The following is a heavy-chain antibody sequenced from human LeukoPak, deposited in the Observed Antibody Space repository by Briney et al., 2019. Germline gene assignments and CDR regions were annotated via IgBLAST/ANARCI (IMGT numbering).Heavy chain of an antibody. CDR2: MGSKAYGVTT. CDR1: GFTFGDKA. CDR3: SKTYGDYKPYYFDY. D-gene: IGHD4-17*01. Sequence: GGPLTLSGPATGFTFGDKAMSWVRQAPGKGGHGVGFMGSKAYGVTTEYAASVKGRFTISRDDSKSIAYLQMNSLKTEDTAVYYCSKTYGDYKPYYFDYWGQGTLVTVSS. J-gene: IGHJ4*02. V-gene: IGHV3-49*04.